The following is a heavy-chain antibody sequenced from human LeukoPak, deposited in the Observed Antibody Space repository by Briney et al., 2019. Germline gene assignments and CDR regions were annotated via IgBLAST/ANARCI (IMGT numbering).Heavy chain of an antibody. D-gene: IGHD3-9*01. V-gene: IGHV3-23*01. Sequence: GGSLRLSCAASGFTFSSYAMSWVRQAPGKGLGWVSAISGSGGSTYYADSVKGRFTISRDNSKNTLYLQMNSLRAEDTAVYYCAKAGYHILTGYYVWGQGTLVTVSS. CDR2: ISGSGGST. J-gene: IGHJ4*02. CDR1: GFTFSSYA. CDR3: AKAGYHILTGYYV.